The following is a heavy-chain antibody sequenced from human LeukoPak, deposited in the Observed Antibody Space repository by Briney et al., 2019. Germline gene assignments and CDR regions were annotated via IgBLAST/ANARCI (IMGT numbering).Heavy chain of an antibody. J-gene: IGHJ4*02. Sequence: SETRSLTWTVAGGSISSYYWSWVRQPPGAGREWVGYIYYMGSTNYNPSLKSRVTISVDTSKNQFSLKLSSVTAADTAVYYCARAKYYYGSGSYGYFDYWGQGTLVTVSS. D-gene: IGHD3-10*01. CDR1: GGSISSYY. CDR3: ARAKYYYGSGSYGYFDY. CDR2: IYYMGST. V-gene: IGHV4-59*01.